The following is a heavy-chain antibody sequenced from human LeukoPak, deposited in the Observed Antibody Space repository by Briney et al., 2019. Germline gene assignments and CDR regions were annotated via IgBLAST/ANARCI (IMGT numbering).Heavy chain of an antibody. J-gene: IGHJ5*02. CDR3: ARDRSAAGTWFNLGWFDP. D-gene: IGHD6-13*01. CDR2: IYYSGST. V-gene: IGHV4-31*03. Sequence: SETQSLTCTVSGGSISSGGYYWSWIRQHPGKGLEWIGHIYYSGSTYYNPSLKSRVTISVDTSKNQFSLKLSSVTAADTAVYYCARDRSAAGTWFNLGWFDPWGQGTLVTVSS. CDR1: GGSISSGGYY.